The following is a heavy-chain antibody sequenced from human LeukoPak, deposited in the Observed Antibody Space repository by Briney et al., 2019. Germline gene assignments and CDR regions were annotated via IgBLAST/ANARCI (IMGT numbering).Heavy chain of an antibody. V-gene: IGHV3-33*01. J-gene: IGHJ4*02. D-gene: IGHD3-22*01. Sequence: GRALRLSRAASRFTLRVYGMHAVRPAPGKGVEWAAVIWYDGSNKYYADSVKGRLHNSRDNSKNTLYLQMNSLRAEGTAVYYCARGTRYDSSGYYSQDLDYWGQGTLVTVSS. CDR1: RFTLRVYG. CDR2: IWYDGSNK. CDR3: ARGTRYDSSGYYSQDLDY.